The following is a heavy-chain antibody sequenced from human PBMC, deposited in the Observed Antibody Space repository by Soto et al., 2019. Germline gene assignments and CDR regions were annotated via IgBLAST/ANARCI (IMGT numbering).Heavy chain of an antibody. CDR2: IIPIFGTA. CDR1: GGTFSSYA. Sequence: QVQLVQSGAEVKKPGSSVKVSCKASGGTFSSYAISWVRQAPGQGLEWMGGIIPIFGTANYAQKFQGRVTITADESTSTAYMELSSLRSEDTAVYYCARHPELDYGGNSAYYGMDVWGQGTTVTVSS. CDR3: ARHPELDYGGNSAYYGMDV. V-gene: IGHV1-69*12. D-gene: IGHD4-17*01. J-gene: IGHJ6*02.